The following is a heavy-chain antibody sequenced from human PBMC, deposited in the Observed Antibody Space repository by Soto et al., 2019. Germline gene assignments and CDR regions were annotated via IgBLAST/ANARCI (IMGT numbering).Heavy chain of an antibody. Sequence: ASVKVSCKASGYTFTSYYMHWVRQAPGQGLEWMGIINPSGGSTSYAQKFQGRVTMTRDTSTSTVSLKLSSVTAADTAVYYCARDGSDYGDYATLSYYYYGMDVWGQGTTVTVSS. V-gene: IGHV1-46*01. CDR2: INPSGGST. CDR3: ARDGSDYGDYATLSYYYYGMDV. J-gene: IGHJ6*02. D-gene: IGHD4-17*01. CDR1: GYTFTSYY.